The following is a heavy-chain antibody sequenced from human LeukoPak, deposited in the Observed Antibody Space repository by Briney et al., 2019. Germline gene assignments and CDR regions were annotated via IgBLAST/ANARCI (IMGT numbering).Heavy chain of an antibody. D-gene: IGHD3-22*01. CDR3: AKGYYYDSSGYPLYYGMDV. J-gene: IGHJ6*02. Sequence: GGSLRLSCAASGFTFSIHWMSWVRQAPGKGLEWVSAISGSGGSTYYADSVKGRFTISRDNSKNTLYLQMNSLRAEDTAVYSCAKGYYYDSSGYPLYYGMDVWGQGTTVTVSS. CDR2: ISGSGGST. CDR1: GFTFSIHW. V-gene: IGHV3-23*01.